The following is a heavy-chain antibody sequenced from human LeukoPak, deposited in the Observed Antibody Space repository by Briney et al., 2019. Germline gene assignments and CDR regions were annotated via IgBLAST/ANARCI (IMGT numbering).Heavy chain of an antibody. CDR1: GFTFSSYG. CDR3: AKGGSGSSWYLDY. D-gene: IGHD6-13*01. V-gene: IGHV3-30*18. Sequence: GGSLRLSCAASGFTFSSYGMHWVRQAPGKGLEWVAVISYDGSNKYYADSVKGRFTISRDNSKNTLYLQMNSLRAEDTAVYYCAKGGSGSSWYLDYWGPGTLVTVPS. J-gene: IGHJ4*02. CDR2: ISYDGSNK.